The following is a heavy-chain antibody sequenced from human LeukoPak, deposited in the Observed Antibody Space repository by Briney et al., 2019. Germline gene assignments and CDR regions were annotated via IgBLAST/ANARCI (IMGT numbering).Heavy chain of an antibody. CDR2: IVVGSGNT. D-gene: IGHD1-26*01. CDR1: GFTFTISA. Sequence: SVKVSCKASGFTFTISAVQWVRQARGQRLEWIGWIVVGSGNTNYAQKFQERVTITRDMSTSTAYMELSSLRSEDTAVYYCAADLWSGRDLWGQGTMVTVSS. V-gene: IGHV1-58*01. J-gene: IGHJ3*01. CDR3: AADLWSGRDL.